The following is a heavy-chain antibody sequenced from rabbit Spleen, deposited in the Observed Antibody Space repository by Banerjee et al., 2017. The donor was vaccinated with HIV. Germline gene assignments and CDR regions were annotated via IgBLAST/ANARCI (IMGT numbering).Heavy chain of an antibody. CDR2: IDSGSSGFT. CDR1: GVSFSSSSY. CDR3: ARDTSSSFSSYGMAL. V-gene: IGHV1S40*01. J-gene: IGHJ6*01. D-gene: IGHD1-1*01. Sequence: QSLEESGGDLVKPGASLTLTCTASGVSFSSSSYMCWVRQAPGKGLEWIACIDSGSSGFTYFATWAKGRFTCSKTSSTTVTLQMTHLTAADTATYFCARDTSSSFSSYGMALWGPGTLVTVS.